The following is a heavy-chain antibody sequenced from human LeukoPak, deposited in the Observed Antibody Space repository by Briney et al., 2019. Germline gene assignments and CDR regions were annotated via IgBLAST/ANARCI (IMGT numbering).Heavy chain of an antibody. V-gene: IGHV3-21*01. CDR3: ARDYGGDY. CDR1: VVTFRSVS. CDR2: ISSSSSYI. J-gene: IGHJ4*02. D-gene: IGHD3-16*01. Sequence: RGSLILPCGHSVVTFRSVSMSCGRNAPGKGLEWVSSISSSSSYIYYADSVKGRFTISRDNAKNSLYLQMNSLRAEDTAVYYCARDYGGDYWGQGTLVTVSS.